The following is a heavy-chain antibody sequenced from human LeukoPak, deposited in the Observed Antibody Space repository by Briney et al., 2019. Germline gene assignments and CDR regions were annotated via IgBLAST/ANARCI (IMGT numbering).Heavy chain of an antibody. V-gene: IGHV1-8*01. D-gene: IGHD1-26*01. CDR2: MNPNSGNT. CDR1: GYTFPSYD. Sequence: ASVKVSCKTSGYTFPSYDINWVRQATGQGLEWMGWMNPNSGNTGYTQKFQGRATITRNTSITTAYMELSSLRSEDTAVYYCARGPKWTGSYYYFDYWGQGTLVTVSS. CDR3: ARGPKWTGSYYYFDY. J-gene: IGHJ4*02.